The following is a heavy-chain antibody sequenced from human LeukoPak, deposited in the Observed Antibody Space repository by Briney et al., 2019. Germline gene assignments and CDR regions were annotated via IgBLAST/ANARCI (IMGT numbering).Heavy chain of an antibody. CDR1: GTSISRYY. D-gene: IGHD2-2*01. V-gene: IGHV4-59*01. Sequence: TSETLSLTCTVSGTSISRYYWNWIREPPGKGLEWIGYIDNTGSTNYNPSRKSRVPISVEQSKNQFSLNLRSVTAADEAVDFCARGRSSSWVLDYWGQGTLVTVSS. CDR2: IDNTGST. J-gene: IGHJ4*02. CDR3: ARGRSSSWVLDY.